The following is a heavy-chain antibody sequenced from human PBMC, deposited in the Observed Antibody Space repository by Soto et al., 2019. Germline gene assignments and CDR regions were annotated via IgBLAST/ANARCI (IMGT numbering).Heavy chain of an antibody. CDR2: ISSSSSYI. J-gene: IGHJ4*02. CDR1: GFTFSSYS. V-gene: IGHV3-21*01. CDR3: ARDFRTYYYGSGTSGYDY. D-gene: IGHD3-10*01. Sequence: EVQLVESGGGLVKPGGSLRLSCAASGFTFSSYSMNWVRQAPGKGLEWVSSISSSSSYIYYADSVKGRFTISRDNAKNSLYLQMNSLRVEDTAVYYCARDFRTYYYGSGTSGYDYWGQGTLVTVSS.